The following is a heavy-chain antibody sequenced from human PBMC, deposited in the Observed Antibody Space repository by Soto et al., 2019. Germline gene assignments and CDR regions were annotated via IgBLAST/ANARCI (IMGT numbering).Heavy chain of an antibody. CDR3: ARALIYPTRLGYDY. Sequence: GGALRLSWAASGFTFSSESMKWVRQAPGKGLEWVSSISSSSSYIYYADSVKGRFTISRDNAKNSLYLQMNSLRAEDTAVYYCARALIYPTRLGYDYCGQGTLVTVSS. D-gene: IGHD5-12*01. J-gene: IGHJ4*02. CDR1: GFTFSSES. V-gene: IGHV3-21*01. CDR2: ISSSSSYI.